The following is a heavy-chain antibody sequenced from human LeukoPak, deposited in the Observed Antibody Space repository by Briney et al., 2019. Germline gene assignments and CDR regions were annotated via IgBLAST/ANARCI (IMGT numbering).Heavy chain of an antibody. J-gene: IGHJ4*02. D-gene: IGHD6-13*01. V-gene: IGHV4-39*07. CDR3: ARVNSSILEHYFDY. Sequence: SETLSLTCTVSGGSISSSSYYWGWIRQPPGKGLEWIGSIYHSGSTYYNPSLKSRVTISVDTSKNQFSLKLSSVTAADTAVYYCARVNSSILEHYFDYWGQGTLVTVSS. CDR1: GGSISSSSYY. CDR2: IYHSGST.